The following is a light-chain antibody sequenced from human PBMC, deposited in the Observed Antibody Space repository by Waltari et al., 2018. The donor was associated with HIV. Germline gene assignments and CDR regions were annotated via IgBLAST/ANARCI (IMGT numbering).Light chain of an antibody. CDR2: GVN. CDR1: SRYVNNYNH. V-gene: IGLV2-11*01. Sequence: QSALTQPRSVSGSPGQSVTISCTGTSRYVNNYNHVSWYHHHPGEPPKLVIFGVNNRPSGVPDRFSGSNSGNTASLTISGLQAEDEGHYYCCSYAGSNIHWVFGGGTKLTVL. CDR3: CSYAGSNIHWV. J-gene: IGLJ3*02.